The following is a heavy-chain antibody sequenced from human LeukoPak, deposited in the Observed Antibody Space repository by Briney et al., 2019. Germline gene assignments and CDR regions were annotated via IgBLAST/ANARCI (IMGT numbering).Heavy chain of an antibody. D-gene: IGHD2-21*01. Sequence: GSLRLSCAASGFTFSDYYMSWIRQPPGKGLEWIGSIYYSGSTYYNPSLKSRVTISVDTSKNQFSLKLSSVTAADTAVYYCARHIRGPYYYMDVWGKGTTVTISS. J-gene: IGHJ6*03. CDR1: GFTFSDYY. CDR3: ARHIRGPYYYMDV. CDR2: IYYSGST. V-gene: IGHV4-39*01.